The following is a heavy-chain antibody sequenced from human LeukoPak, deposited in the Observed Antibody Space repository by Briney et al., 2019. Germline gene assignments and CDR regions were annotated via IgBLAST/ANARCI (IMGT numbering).Heavy chain of an antibody. CDR1: GFSFSSYA. V-gene: IGHV3-23*01. Sequence: PGGSLRLSCAASGFSFSSYAMTWVRQAPGKGLEWVSSIGGSGASTYYADSLKGRISASRDDSKNIFYLQMNSLTVEDSALYYCVRSIVVVAAAADIWGQGTMVTVSS. CDR3: VRSIVVVAAAADI. J-gene: IGHJ3*02. D-gene: IGHD2-2*01. CDR2: IGGSGAST.